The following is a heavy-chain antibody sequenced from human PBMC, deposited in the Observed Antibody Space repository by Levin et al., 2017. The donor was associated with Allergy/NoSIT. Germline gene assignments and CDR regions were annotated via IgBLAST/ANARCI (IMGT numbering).Heavy chain of an antibody. Sequence: GGSLRLSCAASGFTFSSYVMSWVRQAPGKALEWVSTISSSGGKTFYADSVKGRFTISRDNSKNTLYLQMRSLRVEDTALYYCASLGPGRDGYNLGYWGQGTLVTVSS. J-gene: IGHJ4*02. V-gene: IGHV3-23*01. D-gene: IGHD5-24*01. CDR2: ISSSGGKT. CDR1: GFTFSSYV. CDR3: ASLGPGRDGYNLGY.